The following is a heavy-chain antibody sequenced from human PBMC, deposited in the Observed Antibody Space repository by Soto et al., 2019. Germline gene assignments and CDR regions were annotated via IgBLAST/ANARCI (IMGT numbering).Heavy chain of an antibody. J-gene: IGHJ6*02. CDR2: ISWNSGII. V-gene: IGHV3-9*01. Sequence: PGGSLSLSCAASGFTFDDYAMHWVRQAPGKGLEWVSGISWNSGIIGYADSLKGRFTISRDNAKNALYLQMNSLRAEDTALYYCAKDTYYDFWSGYGHYGMDVWGQGTTVTVSS. CDR1: GFTFDDYA. D-gene: IGHD3-3*01. CDR3: AKDTYYDFWSGYGHYGMDV.